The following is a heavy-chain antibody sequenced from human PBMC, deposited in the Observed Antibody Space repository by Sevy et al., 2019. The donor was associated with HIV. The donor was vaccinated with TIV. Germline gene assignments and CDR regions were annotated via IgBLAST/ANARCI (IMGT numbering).Heavy chain of an antibody. D-gene: IGHD3-22*01. CDR2: IGGRGGST. CDR1: GFTFSSYA. Sequence: EGSLRLSCAASGFTFSSYAMSWVRQAPGKALEWVSAIGGRGGSTYYADSVKGRFTISRDNSKNTLYLQMNSLRAEDTAVYYCAKDSIVVRHGAFDFWGQGTMVTVSS. J-gene: IGHJ3*01. V-gene: IGHV3-23*01. CDR3: AKDSIVVRHGAFDF.